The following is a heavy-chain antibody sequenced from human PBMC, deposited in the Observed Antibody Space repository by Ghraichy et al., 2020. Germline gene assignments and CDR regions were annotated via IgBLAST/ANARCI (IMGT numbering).Heavy chain of an antibody. Sequence: GGSLRLSCAASGFTFSSYGMHWVRQAPGKGLEWVAVISYDGSNKYYADSVKGRFTISRDNSKHTLYLQMNILRAEDTAVYYCAKDRGRRGYCSGGSCYPVRYYYYYYGMDVWGQATTVTVSS. D-gene: IGHD2-15*01. V-gene: IGHV3-30*18. CDR3: AKDRGRRGYCSGGSCYPVRYYYYYYGMDV. CDR1: GFTFSSYG. CDR2: ISYDGSNK. J-gene: IGHJ6*02.